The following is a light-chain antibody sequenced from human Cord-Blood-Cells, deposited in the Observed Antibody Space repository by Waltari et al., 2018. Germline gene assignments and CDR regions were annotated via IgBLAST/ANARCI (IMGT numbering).Light chain of an antibody. CDR3: CSYAGSSTPYV. J-gene: IGLJ1*01. V-gene: IGLV2-23*01. CDR1: SSDVGSYNL. CDR2: EGS. Sequence: QSALTQPASVSGSPGQSITISCTGTSSDVGSYNLVSWYQQHPGKAPKLMIYEGSKRASGVSKRFSGSKCGNTASLTISGLQAEDEADYYCCSYAGSSTPYVFGTGTKVTAL.